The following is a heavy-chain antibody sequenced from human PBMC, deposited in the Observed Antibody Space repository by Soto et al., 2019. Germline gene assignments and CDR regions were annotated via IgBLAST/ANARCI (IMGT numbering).Heavy chain of an antibody. D-gene: IGHD3-9*01. CDR3: ARGAPNNNDWLIALDN. CDR2: MSYSGST. V-gene: IGHV4-59*01. Sequence: SETLSLTCTVSGGSIRSYYWNWIRQPPGKGLEWIGYMSYSGSTNYNPSLKSRVTISVDTSKNQFSLYLNFVTAADTAVYYCARGAPNNNDWLIALDNWGQGNLVTVS. CDR1: GGSIRSYY. J-gene: IGHJ4*02.